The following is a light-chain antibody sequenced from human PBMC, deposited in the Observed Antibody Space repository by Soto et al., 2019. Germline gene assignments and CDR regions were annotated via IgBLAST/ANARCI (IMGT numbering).Light chain of an antibody. Sequence: DIQMTQSPSSLSASVGERVTITCRASQSINDYLSWYQQKPGKAPKLLMNGASTLQSGVPSRFSGGGSGTDFTLTISGLQPEDFATYYCQQSYTAPSWTFGQGTKVDIK. CDR1: QSINDY. CDR3: QQSYTAPSWT. V-gene: IGKV1-39*01. J-gene: IGKJ1*01. CDR2: GAS.